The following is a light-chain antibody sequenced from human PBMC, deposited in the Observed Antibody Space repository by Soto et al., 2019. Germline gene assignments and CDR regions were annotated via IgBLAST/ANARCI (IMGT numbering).Light chain of an antibody. CDR2: GAS. CDR3: QQLNIYSIVT. V-gene: IGKV1-9*01. J-gene: IGKJ3*01. CDR1: QDISSY. Sequence: DIQLTQSPSFLSASVGDRVTITCRASQDISSYLAWYQQKPGKAPNLLIFGASSLQSGVPSRFSGSGSVTEFSLTISCLQPEDFATYYCQQLNIYSIVTFGPWTKVDIK.